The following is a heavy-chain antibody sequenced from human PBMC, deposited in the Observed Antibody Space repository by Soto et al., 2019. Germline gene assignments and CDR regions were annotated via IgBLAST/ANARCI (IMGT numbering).Heavy chain of an antibody. V-gene: IGHV3-23*01. CDR2: ISGSGGST. J-gene: IGHJ6*02. D-gene: IGHD6-6*01. Sequence: GGSLRLSCAASGFTFSSFAMSWVRQAPGKGLDWVSAISGSGGSTYSADSVKGRFTISRDNSKNTLYLQMSSLRAEDTAVYYCAKDGDYQFSIVGRPRHYYYGMDVWGQGTTVTVSS. CDR3: AKDGDYQFSIVGRPRHYYYGMDV. CDR1: GFTFSSFA.